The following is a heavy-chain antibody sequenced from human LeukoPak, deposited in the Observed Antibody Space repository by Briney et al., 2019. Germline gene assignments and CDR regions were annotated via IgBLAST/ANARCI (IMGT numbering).Heavy chain of an antibody. D-gene: IGHD1-1*01. J-gene: IGHJ4*02. Sequence: ASVKVSCKASGYTFTSYGISWVRQAPGQGLEWMGWISANNGDTDYPPKLQDRVTMTTDTYTSTAYMELRSLRSDDTAMYYCARESHETREDYWGQGTLVPVSS. CDR3: ARESHETREDY. CDR2: ISANNGDT. CDR1: GYTFTSYG. V-gene: IGHV1-18*01.